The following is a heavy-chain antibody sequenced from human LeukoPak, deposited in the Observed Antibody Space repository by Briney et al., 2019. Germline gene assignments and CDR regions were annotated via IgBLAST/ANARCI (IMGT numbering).Heavy chain of an antibody. CDR3: ASFNYDFWTH. CDR2: IYYSGST. V-gene: IGHV4-59*01. D-gene: IGHD3-3*01. CDR1: GGSISSYY. J-gene: IGHJ4*02. Sequence: SETLSLTCTVSGGSISSYYWSWIRQPPGKGLEWIGYIYYSGSTNYNPSLKSRVTISVDTSKNQFPLKLSSVTAADTAVYYCASFNYDFWTHWGQGTLVTVSS.